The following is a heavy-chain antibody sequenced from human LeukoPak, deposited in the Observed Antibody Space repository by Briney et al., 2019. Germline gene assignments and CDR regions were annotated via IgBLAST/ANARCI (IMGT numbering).Heavy chain of an antibody. Sequence: ASVKVSCKASGYTFTSYDINWVRQATGQGLEWMGWMNPNSGNTGNAQKFQGRVTMTRNTSISTAYMELSSLRSEDTAVYYCARGHYSSGALHDAFDIWGQGTMVTVSS. D-gene: IGHD6-19*01. CDR2: MNPNSGNT. V-gene: IGHV1-8*01. J-gene: IGHJ3*02. CDR1: GYTFTSYD. CDR3: ARGHYSSGALHDAFDI.